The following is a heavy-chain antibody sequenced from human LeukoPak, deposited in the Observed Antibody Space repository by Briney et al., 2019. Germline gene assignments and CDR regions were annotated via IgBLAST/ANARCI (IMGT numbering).Heavy chain of an antibody. CDR2: IYYSGST. CDR3: ARHGLYYDILTGYSQAPDNWFDP. J-gene: IGHJ5*02. Sequence: SETLSLTCTVSGGSISSYYWSWIRQPPGKGLEWIGSIYYSGSTYYNPSLKSRVTISVDTSKNQFSLKLSSVTAADTAVYYCARHGLYYDILTGYSQAPDNWFDPWGQGTLVTVSS. CDR1: GGSISSYY. D-gene: IGHD3-9*01. V-gene: IGHV4-59*05.